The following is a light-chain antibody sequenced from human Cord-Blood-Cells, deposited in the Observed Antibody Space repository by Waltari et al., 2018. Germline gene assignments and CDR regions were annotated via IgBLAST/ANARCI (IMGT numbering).Light chain of an antibody. V-gene: IGKV3-11*01. CDR3: QQRSNWWT. CDR2: DAS. J-gene: IGKJ1*01. CDR1: QSVRSY. Sequence: IVLTKSPATLSLPPGERATLSCMASQSVRSYLAWYQQKPGQAPRLLIYDASNRATGIPARFSGSGSGTDFTLTISSLEPEDFAVYCCQQRSNWWTFGQGTKVEIK.